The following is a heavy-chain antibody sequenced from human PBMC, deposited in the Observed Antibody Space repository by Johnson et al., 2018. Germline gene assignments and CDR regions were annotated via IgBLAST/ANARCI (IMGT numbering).Heavy chain of an antibody. D-gene: IGHD3-22*01. J-gene: IGHJ1*01. CDR1: GFTFSGSA. Sequence: VQLQESGGGLVQPGGSLKLSCAASGFTFSGSAMHWVRQASGKGLEWVGRIRSKANSYATAYAASVKGRFTISRDDSKNTAYLQMNSRRAEDTAVYFCAKENGNYDDRSGYYYGAQYFQHWGQGTLVTVSS. V-gene: IGHV3-73*01. CDR2: IRSKANSYAT. CDR3: AKENGNYDDRSGYYYGAQYFQH.